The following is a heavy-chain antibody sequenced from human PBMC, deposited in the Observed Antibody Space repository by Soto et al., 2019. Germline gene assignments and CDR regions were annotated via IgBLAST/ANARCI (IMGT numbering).Heavy chain of an antibody. CDR2: IIPIFGTA. CDR1: GGTFSNYT. CDR3: ARAGYSYGYRTWFDP. D-gene: IGHD5-18*01. V-gene: IGHV1-69*13. Sequence: SVKVSCKASGGTFSNYTFNWVRQAPGQGLEWMGGIIPIFGTANYAQKFQGRVTITADESTSTAYMELSSLRSEDTAVYYCARAGYSYGYRTWFDPWGQGTLVTVSS. J-gene: IGHJ5*02.